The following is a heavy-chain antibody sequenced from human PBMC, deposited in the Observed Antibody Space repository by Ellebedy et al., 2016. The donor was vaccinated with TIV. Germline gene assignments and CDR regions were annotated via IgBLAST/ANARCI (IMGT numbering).Heavy chain of an antibody. CDR2: IYNSGST. CDR1: GGSISSYY. V-gene: IGHV4-59*01. D-gene: IGHD1-7*01. CDR3: ARLQLQLPGYMDV. Sequence: SETLSLXXTVSGGSISSYYWSWIRQPPGKGLEWIGYIYNSGSTNCNPSLKSRVTISVDTSKNQLSLKLSSVTAADTAVYYCARLQLQLPGYMDVWGKGTTVTVSS. J-gene: IGHJ6*03.